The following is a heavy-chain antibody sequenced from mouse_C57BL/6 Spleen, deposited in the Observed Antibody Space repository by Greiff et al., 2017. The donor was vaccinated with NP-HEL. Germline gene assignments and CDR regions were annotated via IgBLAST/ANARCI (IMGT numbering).Heavy chain of an antibody. CDR1: GFTFSSYA. V-gene: IGHV5-4*03. CDR3: ARREDYDGGYYYAMDY. CDR2: ISDGGSYT. D-gene: IGHD2-4*01. J-gene: IGHJ4*01. Sequence: DVMLVESGGGLVKPGGSLKLSCAASGFTFSSYAMSWVRQTPEKRLEWVATISDGGSYTYYPDNVKGRFTISRDNAKNNLYLQMSHLKSEDTAMYYCARREDYDGGYYYAMDYWGQGTSVTVSS.